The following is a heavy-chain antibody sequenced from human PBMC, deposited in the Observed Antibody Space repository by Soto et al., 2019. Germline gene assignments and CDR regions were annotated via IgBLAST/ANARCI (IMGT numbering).Heavy chain of an antibody. CDR3: ARARDSLFDY. Sequence: PSQTLSLTCDISGDSVSSNRVVWNWIRQSPSRGLERLGRTYYRSKWSYDYAVSVQSRITITPDTSKNQFSLQLHSVTPEDTAMYYCARARDSLFDYWGQGSLVTVSS. CDR1: GDSVSSNRVV. D-gene: IGHD2-21*02. J-gene: IGHJ4*02. V-gene: IGHV6-1*01. CDR2: TYYRSKWSY.